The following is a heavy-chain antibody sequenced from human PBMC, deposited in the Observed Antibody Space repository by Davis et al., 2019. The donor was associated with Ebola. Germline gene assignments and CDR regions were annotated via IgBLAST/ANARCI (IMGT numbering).Heavy chain of an antibody. CDR1: GGTFRRSA. V-gene: IGHV1-2*02. CDR2: INPNSGGT. CDR3: ARDGPDYYGLDV. Sequence: ASVKVSCKASGGTFRRSAISWVRQAPGQGLEWMGWINPNSGGTNYAQKFQGRVTMTRDTSISTAYMELSRLRSDDTAVYYCARDGPDYYGLDVWDQGTAVTVSS. J-gene: IGHJ6*02.